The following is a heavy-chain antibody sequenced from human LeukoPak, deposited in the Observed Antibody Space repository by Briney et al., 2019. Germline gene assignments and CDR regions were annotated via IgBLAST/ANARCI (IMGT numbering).Heavy chain of an antibody. V-gene: IGHV3-48*03. CDR1: GFTFSSYE. J-gene: IGHJ6*02. Sequence: PGGSLRLSCAASGFTFSSYEMNWVRQAPGKGLGWVSYISSSGSTIYYADSVKGRFTISRDNAKNSLYLQMNSLRAEDTAVYYCARDRKSWANYYGMDVWGQGTTVTVSS. CDR2: ISSSGSTI. D-gene: IGHD6-13*01. CDR3: ARDRKSWANYYGMDV.